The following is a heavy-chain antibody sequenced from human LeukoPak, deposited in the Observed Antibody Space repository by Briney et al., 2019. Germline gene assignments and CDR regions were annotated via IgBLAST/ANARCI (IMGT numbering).Heavy chain of an antibody. CDR2: ISNTGDFI. Sequence: GGSLRLSCAVSGLIFSDEYMSWIRQPPGKGLEWISYISNTGDFIAYADSVKGRFTISRDNAKNSLYLQMNSLRAEDAAAYYCVRGRGAGPGAHFDYWGQGTLVTVSS. CDR3: VRGRGAGPGAHFDY. V-gene: IGHV3-11*01. D-gene: IGHD3-10*01. CDR1: GLIFSDEY. J-gene: IGHJ4*02.